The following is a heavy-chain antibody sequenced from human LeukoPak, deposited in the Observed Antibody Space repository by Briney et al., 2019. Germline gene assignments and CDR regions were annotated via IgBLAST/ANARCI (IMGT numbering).Heavy chain of an antibody. V-gene: IGHV3-30-3*01. CDR1: GFTFSSYA. J-gene: IGHJ3*02. D-gene: IGHD6-6*01. Sequence: GGSLRVYCAASGFTFSSYAMHWVRQAPGKGLEWVAVISYDGSNKYYADSVKGRFTISRDNSKNTLYLQMNSLRAEDTAVYYCARFNSSSPFQTFDIWGQGTMVTVSS. CDR3: ARFNSSSPFQTFDI. CDR2: ISYDGSNK.